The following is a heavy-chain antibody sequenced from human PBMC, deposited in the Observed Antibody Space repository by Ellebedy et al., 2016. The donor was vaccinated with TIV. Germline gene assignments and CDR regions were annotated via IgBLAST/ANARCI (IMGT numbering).Heavy chain of an antibody. D-gene: IGHD4-17*01. Sequence: GESLKISCKGSGYSFTTYWIGWVRQMPGKGLEWMGIIYPGDSDTRYSPSFQGQVTISADKSISTAYLHWSSLKASDTAMYYCARPPKMGDYGRWDAFDIWGQGTMVTVSS. J-gene: IGHJ3*02. CDR1: GYSFTTYW. V-gene: IGHV5-51*01. CDR3: ARPPKMGDYGRWDAFDI. CDR2: IYPGDSDT.